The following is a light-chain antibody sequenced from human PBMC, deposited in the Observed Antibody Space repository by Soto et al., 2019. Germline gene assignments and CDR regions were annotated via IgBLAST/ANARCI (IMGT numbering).Light chain of an antibody. CDR3: QSYDSTNWV. J-gene: IGLJ3*02. V-gene: IGLV6-57*01. Sequence: NFMLTQPHSVSESPGKTVTISCTRSSGSIANNYVQWYQQRPGSSPTTVIYEDNQRPSGVPDRFSGSIDSSSNSASLTISGLNTEDEADYYCQSYDSTNWVFGGGTKLTVL. CDR2: EDN. CDR1: SGSIANNY.